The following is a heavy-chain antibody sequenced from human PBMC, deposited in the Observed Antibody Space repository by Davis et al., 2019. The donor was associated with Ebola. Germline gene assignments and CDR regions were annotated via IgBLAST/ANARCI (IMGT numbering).Heavy chain of an antibody. V-gene: IGHV3-21*01. CDR2: IRSSSNYI. J-gene: IGHJ2*01. Sequence: GESLKISCAASGFTFSSNSMNWVRQAPGKGLEWVSFIRSSSNYIYYADSVKGRLTVSRDNAKNSLYLQMNSLRAEDTAVYYCVRDPALVVTGGGWFFGLWGRGTLVTVSS. CDR3: VRDPALVVTGGGWFFGL. CDR1: GFTFSSNS. D-gene: IGHD2-21*02.